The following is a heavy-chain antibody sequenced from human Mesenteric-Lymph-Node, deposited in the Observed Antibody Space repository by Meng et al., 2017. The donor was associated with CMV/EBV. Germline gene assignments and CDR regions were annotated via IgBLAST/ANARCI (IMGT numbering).Heavy chain of an antibody. D-gene: IGHD6-13*01. Sequence: ASVKVSCKASGYTFSIYGISWVRQAPGQGLEWMGWISAYNGNANYVQHLQGRVTMTTDTSTYTAYMELRSLRSDDTAMYYCARVKSIEAGGALYQYGLDVWGQGTTVTVSS. CDR1: GYTFSIYG. V-gene: IGHV1-18*01. J-gene: IGHJ6*02. CDR3: ARVKSIEAGGALYQYGLDV. CDR2: ISAYNGNA.